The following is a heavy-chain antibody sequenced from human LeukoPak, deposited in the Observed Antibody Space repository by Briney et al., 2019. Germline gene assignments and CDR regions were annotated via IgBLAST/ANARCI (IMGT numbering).Heavy chain of an antibody. V-gene: IGHV3-33*01. Sequence: PGGSLRLSCAASGFTFSSYGMHWVRQAPGKGLEWVAVIWYDGSNKFYADSVKGRFTISRDNSKNTLYLQMNNLRAEDTAVYYCARGPRGVGEMTTYYFDQWGQGTLVTVSS. CDR1: GFTFSSYG. CDR3: ARGPRGVGEMTTYYFDQ. CDR2: IWYDGSNK. J-gene: IGHJ4*02. D-gene: IGHD3-16*01.